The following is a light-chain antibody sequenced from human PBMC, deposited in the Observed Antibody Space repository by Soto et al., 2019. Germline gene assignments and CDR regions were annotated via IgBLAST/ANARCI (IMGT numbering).Light chain of an antibody. CDR1: SSNIGADYN. Sequence: QSVLTQPPSVSGAPGQRVTISCTGTSSNIGADYNVHWYRQVPGTAPKLLIYGNNDRPSGVPDRFSGSKSGPSASLAITGLQTEDGADYYCQSYDTGLRGMVFGGGTKLTVL. CDR3: QSYDTGLRGMV. CDR2: GNN. J-gene: IGLJ2*01. V-gene: IGLV1-40*01.